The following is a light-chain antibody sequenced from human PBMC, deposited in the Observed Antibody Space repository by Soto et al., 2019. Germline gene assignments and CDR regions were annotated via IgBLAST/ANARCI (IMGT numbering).Light chain of an antibody. CDR3: SSYTSSGTV. CDR1: SSDVGGYNY. Sequence: QSALTQPASVSGSPGQSITISCTGTSSDVGGYNYVSWYQQHPGKAPKLMIYDVSNRPSGVSNRFSGSKSGNTASLTISGLQSEDEANYNCSSYTSSGTVFGTGTKITV. J-gene: IGLJ1*01. V-gene: IGLV2-14*01. CDR2: DVS.